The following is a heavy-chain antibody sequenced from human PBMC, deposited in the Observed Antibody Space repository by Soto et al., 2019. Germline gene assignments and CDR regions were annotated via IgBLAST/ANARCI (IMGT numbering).Heavy chain of an antibody. CDR2: VDSAGSGT. J-gene: IGHJ4*02. Sequence: VPLVESGGGSVQPGGSLRLSCVASGITFSGFWMHWVRQVPGKGRVWVARVDSAGSGTSYADSVKGRFTISRDNAKNTLSLQMDRLRVEDTAVYYCATVFEHWGQGIPVTVSS. V-gene: IGHV3-74*01. CDR3: ATVFEH. CDR1: GITFSGFW.